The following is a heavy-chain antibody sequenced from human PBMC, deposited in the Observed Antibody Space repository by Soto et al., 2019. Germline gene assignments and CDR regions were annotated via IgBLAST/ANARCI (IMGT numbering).Heavy chain of an antibody. CDR3: AKEWAPFGQQYLDY. CDR1: GFTFSNYA. CDR2: IVFGGDGA. Sequence: GGSLRLSCAASGFTFSNYAMSWVRQAPKTGLEWVAGIVFGGDGAFYSDSVKGRFTISRDNSRNTLYLEMNSLRVEDAAVYYCAKEWAPFGQQYLDYWGQGILVTVSS. J-gene: IGHJ4*02. V-gene: IGHV3-23*01. D-gene: IGHD1-26*01.